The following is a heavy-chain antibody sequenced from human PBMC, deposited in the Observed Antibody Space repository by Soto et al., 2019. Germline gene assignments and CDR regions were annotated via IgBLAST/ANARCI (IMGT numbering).Heavy chain of an antibody. D-gene: IGHD3-10*01. CDR1: GDTFNFYS. Sequence: QVQWVQSGAEVKRPGSSVKVSCKASGDTFNFYSINWVRQAPGLGLEWMGRVNPIVSMSNYAQRFQGRVKMTADKSTSTAYMELSGLRSEDTTIYYCATSYGSGYRAFDYWGQGALVTVSS. V-gene: IGHV1-69*04. J-gene: IGHJ4*02. CDR3: ATSYGSGYRAFDY. CDR2: VNPIVSMS.